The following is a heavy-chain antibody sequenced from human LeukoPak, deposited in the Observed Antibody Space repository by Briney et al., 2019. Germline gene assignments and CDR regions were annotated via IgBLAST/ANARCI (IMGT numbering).Heavy chain of an antibody. CDR1: GFSFSSYA. Sequence: QTGGSLRLSCAASGFSFSSYAMSWVRQAPGKGLEWVSSFSGSGGSTYHADSVKGRFTISRDNSKNTLYLQMISLRAEDTAVYYCAKSGYNRFDYWGQGTLVTVSS. J-gene: IGHJ4*02. CDR2: FSGSGGST. V-gene: IGHV3-23*01. CDR3: AKSGYNRFDY. D-gene: IGHD5-24*01.